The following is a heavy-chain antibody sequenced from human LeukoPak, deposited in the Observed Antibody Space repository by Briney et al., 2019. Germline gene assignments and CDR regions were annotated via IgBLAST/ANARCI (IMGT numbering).Heavy chain of an antibody. J-gene: IGHJ6*03. Sequence: PGGSLRLSCAASGFTFSSYAMSWVRQAPGKGLEYVSAISSNGGSTYYANSVKGRFTISRDNSKNTLYLQMGSLRAEDMAVYYCARDSGYSYGYETMWPVWGYMDVWGKGTTVTVSS. CDR1: GFTFSSYA. CDR3: ARDSGYSYGYETMWPVWGYMDV. V-gene: IGHV3-64*01. D-gene: IGHD5-18*01. CDR2: ISSNGGST.